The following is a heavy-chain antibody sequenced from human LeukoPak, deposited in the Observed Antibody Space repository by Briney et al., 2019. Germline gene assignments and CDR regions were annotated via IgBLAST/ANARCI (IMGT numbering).Heavy chain of an antibody. CDR3: AREIEIGRAFDY. CDR2: IIPIFGTA. J-gene: IGHJ4*02. Sequence: ASVKVSCKASGGTFSSYAISRVRQAPGQGLEWMGGIIPIFGTANYAQKFQGRVTITADESTSTAYMELSSLRSEDTAVYYCAREIEIGRAFDYWGQGTLVTVSS. D-gene: IGHD5-24*01. V-gene: IGHV1-69*13. CDR1: GGTFSSYA.